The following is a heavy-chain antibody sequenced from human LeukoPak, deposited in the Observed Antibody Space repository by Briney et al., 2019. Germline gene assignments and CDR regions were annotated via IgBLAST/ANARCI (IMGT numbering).Heavy chain of an antibody. CDR3: ARDDPYSGYDYDY. D-gene: IGHD5-12*01. CDR1: GSTFNNYA. J-gene: IGHJ4*02. V-gene: IGHV3-20*04. Sequence: GGSLRLSCAASGSTFNNYAFNWVRQPPGKGLEWVSGISDGATTYYADSVKGRFTISRDNAKNSLYLQMNSLRAEDTAFYYCARDDPYSGYDYDYWGQGVLVTVSS. CDR2: ISDGATT.